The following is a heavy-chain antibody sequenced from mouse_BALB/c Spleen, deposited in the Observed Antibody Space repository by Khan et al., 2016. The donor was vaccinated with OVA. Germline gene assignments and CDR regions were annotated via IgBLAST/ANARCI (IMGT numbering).Heavy chain of an antibody. Sequence: EVQLQESGPGLVKPSQSLSLTCTVTGYSITSDYAWNWIRQFPGNKLEWMGYISYSGSTSYNPSLKSRISITRDTSKNQFFLQLNSVTTEDTATYYCARAVYVDYWGQGTTRTVSS. V-gene: IGHV3-2*02. J-gene: IGHJ2*01. CDR2: ISYSGST. CDR3: ARAVYVDY. CDR1: GYSITSDYA.